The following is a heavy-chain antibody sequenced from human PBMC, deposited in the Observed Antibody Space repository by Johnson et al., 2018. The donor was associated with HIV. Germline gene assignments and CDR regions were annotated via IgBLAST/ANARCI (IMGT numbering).Heavy chain of an antibody. CDR3: ARTSLWFGEGDI. V-gene: IGHV3-30-3*01. Sequence: VQLVESGGGVVQPGRSLRLSCAASGFTFSSYAMHWVRQAPGKGLEWVAVISYDGSYKYYADSVKGRFTISRDNSKNTLYLQMNSLRAEDTAVYYCARTSLWFGEGDIWGQGRVVTVSS. J-gene: IGHJ3*02. CDR2: ISYDGSYK. CDR1: GFTFSSYA. D-gene: IGHD3-10*01.